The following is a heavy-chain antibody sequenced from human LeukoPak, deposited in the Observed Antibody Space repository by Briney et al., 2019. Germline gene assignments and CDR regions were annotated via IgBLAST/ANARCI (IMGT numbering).Heavy chain of an antibody. CDR2: INPNSGGT. J-gene: IGHJ4*02. CDR3: AREEVTTVTTLSRIGYFDY. V-gene: IGHV1-2*02. D-gene: IGHD4-11*01. Sequence: ASVKVSCKASGYTFTGYYMHWVRQAPGQGLESMGWINPNSGGTNYAQKFQGRVTMTRDTSISTAYMELSRLRSDDTAVYYCAREEVTTVTTLSRIGYFDYWGQGTLVTVSS. CDR1: GYTFTGYY.